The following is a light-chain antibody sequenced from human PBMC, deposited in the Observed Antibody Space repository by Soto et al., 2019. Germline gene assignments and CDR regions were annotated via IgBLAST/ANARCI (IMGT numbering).Light chain of an antibody. Sequence: QSVVTQPPSVSGSPGQSVTISCSGTSSDVGSYNRVSWYQQAPGTAPKVMIYEVSNRPSGVPDRFSGSKSGNTASLTISGLQPEDEADYYCQSSTSSNTYVFGTGTKVTVL. CDR3: QSSTSSNTYV. CDR1: SSDVGSYNR. CDR2: EVS. V-gene: IGLV2-18*02. J-gene: IGLJ1*01.